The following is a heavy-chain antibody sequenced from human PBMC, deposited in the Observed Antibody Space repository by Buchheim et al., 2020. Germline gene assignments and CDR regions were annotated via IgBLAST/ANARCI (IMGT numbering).Heavy chain of an antibody. D-gene: IGHD2-15*01. Sequence: VQLVESGGGLVKPGGSLRLSCAASGFTFKTYEMNWVRQAPGKGLEWVSYISTRATTKYYADSVKGRFSISRDNAENSLYLQMNSLRDEDTAVYYCARVSEGVGLGYWGQGTL. CDR1: GFTFKTYE. CDR3: ARVSEGVGLGY. CDR2: ISTRATTK. J-gene: IGHJ4*02. V-gene: IGHV3-48*03.